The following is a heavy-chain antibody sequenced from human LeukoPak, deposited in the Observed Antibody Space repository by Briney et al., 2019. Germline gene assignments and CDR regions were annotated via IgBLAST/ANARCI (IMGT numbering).Heavy chain of an antibody. CDR1: GFTFSSYA. V-gene: IGHV3-30-3*01. D-gene: IGHD3-3*01. CDR3: ARNYDVSVGPVDY. J-gene: IGHJ4*02. CDR2: ISYDGSNK. Sequence: PGGSLRLSCAASGFTFSSYAMHWVRQAPGKGLEWVAVISYDGSNKYYAGSVKGRFTISRDNSKNTLYLQMNSLRAEDTAVYYCARNYDVSVGPVDYWGQGTLVTVSS.